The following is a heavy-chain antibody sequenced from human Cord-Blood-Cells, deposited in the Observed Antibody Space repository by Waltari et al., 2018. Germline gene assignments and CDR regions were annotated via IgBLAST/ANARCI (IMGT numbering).Heavy chain of an antibody. CDR2: MNPNRGNT. Sequence: QVQLVQSGAEVTKPGASVKVSCKASGSTFTSYDINWVRQATGQGLEWMGWMNPNRGNTGYAQNFQGRCTMTRNTSISTAYMELSSLRSEDTAVYYCAKFSGAARRNFIDYWGQGTLVTVSS. V-gene: IGHV1-8*01. CDR1: GSTFTSYD. J-gene: IGHJ4*02. CDR3: AKFSGAARRNFIDY. D-gene: IGHD6-6*01.